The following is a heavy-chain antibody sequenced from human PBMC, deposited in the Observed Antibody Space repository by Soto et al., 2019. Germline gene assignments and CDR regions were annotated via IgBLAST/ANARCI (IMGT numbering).Heavy chain of an antibody. CDR3: AKDRRSSGWSSLNYFDY. J-gene: IGHJ4*02. CDR2: ISSSDSSSGSTE. V-gene: IGHV3-11*01. Sequence: PVGSLRLSCAASGFSCSDYYMSWIRQAPGKGLEWVSYISSSDSSSGSTEYYADSVKGRFTISRDNSKNTLYLQMNSLRAEDTAVYYCAKDRRSSGWSSLNYFDYWGQGTLVTVSS. D-gene: IGHD6-19*01. CDR1: GFSCSDYY.